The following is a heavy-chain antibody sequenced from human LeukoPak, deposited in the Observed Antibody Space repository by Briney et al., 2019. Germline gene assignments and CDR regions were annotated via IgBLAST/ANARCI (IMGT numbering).Heavy chain of an antibody. CDR3: ARGLGYSSSWYRAMDV. Sequence: PGGSLRLSCAASAFSLNAYNMNWVRQAPGKGLEWVSSISYTGTYIYYADSVKGRFTISRDNAKNSLYLQMNSLRAEDTAVYYCARGLGYSSSWYRAMDVWGKGTTVTVSS. V-gene: IGHV3-21*01. D-gene: IGHD6-13*01. CDR1: AFSLNAYN. J-gene: IGHJ6*04. CDR2: ISYTGTYI.